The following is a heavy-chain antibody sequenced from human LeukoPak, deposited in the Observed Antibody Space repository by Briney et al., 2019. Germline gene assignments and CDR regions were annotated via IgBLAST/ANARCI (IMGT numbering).Heavy chain of an antibody. CDR1: GGSISSYY. CDR3: ARENRDCSSTSCYSTQDWFDP. Sequence: PSETLSLTCTVSGGSISSYYWSWIRQPPGKGLEWIGYIYYSGSTNYNPSLKSRVTISVDTSKNQFSLKLSSVTAADTAVYYCARENRDCSSTSCYSTQDWFDPWGQGTLVTVSS. CDR2: IYYSGST. J-gene: IGHJ5*02. V-gene: IGHV4-59*01. D-gene: IGHD2-2*01.